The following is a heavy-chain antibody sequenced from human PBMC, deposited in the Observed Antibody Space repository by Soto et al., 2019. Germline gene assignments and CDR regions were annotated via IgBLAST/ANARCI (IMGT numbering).Heavy chain of an antibody. CDR3: ARAAGGDRPLFDY. V-gene: IGHV3-13*01. CDR1: GFTFSSYD. D-gene: IGHD4-17*01. Sequence: EVQLVESGGGLVQPVGSLRLSCAASGFTFSSYDMHWVRQATGKGLEWVSAIGTSGDTYYPGSVKGRFTSSRENAKNSLYLKMNSLRAGDTAVYYCARAAGGDRPLFDYWGQGALVTVSS. J-gene: IGHJ4*02. CDR2: IGTSGDT.